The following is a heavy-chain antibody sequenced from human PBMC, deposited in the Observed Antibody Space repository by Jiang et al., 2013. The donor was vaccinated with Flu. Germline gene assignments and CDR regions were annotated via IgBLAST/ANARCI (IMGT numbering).Heavy chain of an antibody. Sequence: VQLVESGGGVVQPGRSLRLSCAASGFTFSSYAMHWVRQAPGKGLEWVAVISYDESNKNYADSVKGRFTISRDNSKNTLYLQMNSLRAEDTAVYYCAKDRGSHARLGLDVWGQGTTVTVSS. CDR1: GFTFSSYA. CDR2: ISYDESNK. V-gene: IGHV3-30-3*01. J-gene: IGHJ6*02. D-gene: IGHD3-16*01. CDR3: AKDRGSHARLGLDV.